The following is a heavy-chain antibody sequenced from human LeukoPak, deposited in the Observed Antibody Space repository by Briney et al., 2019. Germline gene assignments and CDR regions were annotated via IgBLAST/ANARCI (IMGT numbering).Heavy chain of an antibody. J-gene: IGHJ4*02. CDR3: ARGGRDSGSYYDCFDY. V-gene: IGHV1-69*04. D-gene: IGHD1-26*01. CDR1: GGTFSSYA. CDR2: IIPILGIA. Sequence: GASVKVSCKASGGTFSSYAISWVRQAPGQGLEWMGRIIPILGIANYAQKFQGRVTITADKSTSTAYMELSSLRSEDTAVYYCARGGRDSGSYYDCFDYWGQGTLVTVSS.